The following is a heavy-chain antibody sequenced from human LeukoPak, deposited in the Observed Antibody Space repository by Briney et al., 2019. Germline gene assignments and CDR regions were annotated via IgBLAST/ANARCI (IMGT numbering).Heavy chain of an antibody. D-gene: IGHD3-10*01. J-gene: IGHJ1*01. Sequence: SETLSLTCAVSGGSLSSYYWSWIRQPPGAGPEWIGYIYYTGSTNYNPSLKSRVTISLDSSTNQFSLNLNSLTTADTAVYYCVRHYYAGTAKGYFQHWGQGTLVTVSS. CDR3: VRHYYAGTAKGYFQH. CDR2: IYYTGST. CDR1: GGSLSSYY. V-gene: IGHV4-59*01.